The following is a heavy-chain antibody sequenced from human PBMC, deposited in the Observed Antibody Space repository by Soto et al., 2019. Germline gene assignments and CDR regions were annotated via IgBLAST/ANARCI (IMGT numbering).Heavy chain of an antibody. Sequence: GSVKVSCKASGYTFTSYDINWVRQATGQGLEWMGWMNPNSGNTGYAQKFQGRVTMTRNTSISTAYMELSSLRSEDTAVYYCARGNDPSANDAFDIWGQGTMVTVSS. CDR3: ARGNDPSANDAFDI. CDR1: GYTFTSYD. V-gene: IGHV1-8*01. J-gene: IGHJ3*02. CDR2: MNPNSGNT.